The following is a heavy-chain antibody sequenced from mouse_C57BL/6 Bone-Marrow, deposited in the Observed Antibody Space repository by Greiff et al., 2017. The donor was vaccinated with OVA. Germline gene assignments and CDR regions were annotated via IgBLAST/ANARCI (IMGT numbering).Heavy chain of an antibody. D-gene: IGHD1-1*01. CDR3: ARETFYCYGSSSSWFAY. Sequence: QVQLKQSGAELVRPGTSVKLSCKASGYTFTSYWMHWVKQRPGQGLEWIGNINPSNGGTNYNEKFKSKATLTVDKSSSTAYMQLNSLTSADSAVFYGARETFYCYGSSSSWFAYWGQGTLVTVSA. V-gene: IGHV1-53*01. CDR1: GYTFTSYW. CDR2: INPSNGGT. J-gene: IGHJ3*01.